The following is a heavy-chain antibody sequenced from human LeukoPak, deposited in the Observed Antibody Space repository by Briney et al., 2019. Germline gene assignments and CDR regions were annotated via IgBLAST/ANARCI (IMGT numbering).Heavy chain of an antibody. CDR3: ASTRRAVAGPKSIDY. V-gene: IGHV4-34*01. CDR1: GGSFSGYY. D-gene: IGHD6-19*01. J-gene: IGHJ4*02. CDR2: INHSGST. Sequence: SETLSLTCAVYGGSFSGYYWSWIRQPPGKGLEWIGEINHSGSTNYNPSLKSRVTISVDTSKNQFSLKLSSVTAAATAVFYCASTRRAVAGPKSIDYWGQGTLVTVSS.